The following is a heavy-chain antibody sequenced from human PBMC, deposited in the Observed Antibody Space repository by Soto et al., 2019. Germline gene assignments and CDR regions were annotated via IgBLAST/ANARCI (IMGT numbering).Heavy chain of an antibody. V-gene: IGHV1-69*06. D-gene: IGHD3-3*01. Sequence: QVQLVQSGAEVKKPGSSVKASCKASGGTFSNYAISWVRQAPGQGLEWMGGIIPVFDTSNYAQKFQGRVTITADKSTSTAYMELSSLRSEDTAVYYCAITWSGYLSYYYYYGMDVWGQGTTVTVSS. CDR2: IIPVFDTS. CDR1: GGTFSNYA. J-gene: IGHJ6*02. CDR3: AITWSGYLSYYYYYGMDV.